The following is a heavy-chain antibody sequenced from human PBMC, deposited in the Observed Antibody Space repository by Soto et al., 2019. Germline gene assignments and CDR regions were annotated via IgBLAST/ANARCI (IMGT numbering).Heavy chain of an antibody. Sequence: QVQLVQSGAEVKKPGASVKVSCKASGYTFTSYDINWVRQATGQGLEWMGWMNPNSGNTGYAQKFQGRVTMTRNTSISTAYMGLSSLRSEDTAVYYCASGILLKSNDAFDIWGQGTMVTVSS. D-gene: IGHD2-21*02. J-gene: IGHJ3*02. V-gene: IGHV1-8*01. CDR3: ASGILLKSNDAFDI. CDR2: MNPNSGNT. CDR1: GYTFTSYD.